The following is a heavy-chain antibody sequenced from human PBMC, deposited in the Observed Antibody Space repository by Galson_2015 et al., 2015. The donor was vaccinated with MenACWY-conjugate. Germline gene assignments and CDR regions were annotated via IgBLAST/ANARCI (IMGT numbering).Heavy chain of an antibody. CDR3: ARVEYYYGSGSYYNALGY. CDR1: GDSVSSNSAA. V-gene: IGHV6-1*01. D-gene: IGHD3-10*01. J-gene: IGHJ4*02. Sequence: CAISGDSVSSNSAAWNWIRQSPSRGLEWLGRTYYRSKWYNDYAVSVKSRMTINPDTSKNQFSLQLNSVTPEDTAVYYCARVEYYYGSGSYYNALGYWGQGTLVTVSS. CDR2: TYYRSKWYN.